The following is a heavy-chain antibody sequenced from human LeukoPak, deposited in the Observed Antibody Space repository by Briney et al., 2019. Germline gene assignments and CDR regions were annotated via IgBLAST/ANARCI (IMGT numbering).Heavy chain of an antibody. J-gene: IGHJ4*02. Sequence: GGSLSLSCAASGFTFSSYSMNWVRQAPGKGLEWVSSISSSSSYIYYADSVKGRFTISRDNAKNSLYLQMNSLRAEDTAVYYCAGDYYGSGSYYKVYWGQGTLVTVSS. CDR3: AGDYYGSGSYYKVY. D-gene: IGHD3-10*01. CDR1: GFTFSSYS. CDR2: ISSSSSYI. V-gene: IGHV3-21*01.